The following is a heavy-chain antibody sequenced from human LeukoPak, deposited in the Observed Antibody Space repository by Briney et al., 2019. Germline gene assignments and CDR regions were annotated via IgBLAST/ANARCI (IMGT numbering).Heavy chain of an antibody. CDR1: GYTFSNAW. J-gene: IGHJ4*02. CDR2: IKSKTDGGTT. Sequence: GGSLRLSCAGSGYTFSNAWMSWVRQAPGKGLEWVGRIKSKTDGGTTDYAAPVKGRFTISRDDSKNTLYLQMNSLKTEDTAVYYCMYSYGYYPRVDFDYWGQGTLVTVSS. V-gene: IGHV3-15*01. CDR3: MYSYGYYPRVDFDY. D-gene: IGHD5-18*01.